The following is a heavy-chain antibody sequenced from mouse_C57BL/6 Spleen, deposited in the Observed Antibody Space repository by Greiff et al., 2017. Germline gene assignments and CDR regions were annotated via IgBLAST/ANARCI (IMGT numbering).Heavy chain of an antibody. V-gene: IGHV5-6*01. Sequence: EVQLQESGGDLVKPGGSLKLSCAASGFTFSSYGMSWVRQTPDKRLEWVATISSGGSYTYYPDSVKGRFTISRDNAKNTLYLQMSSLKSEDTAMYYCARHEGYYYVDYWGQGTTLTVSS. J-gene: IGHJ2*01. CDR3: ARHEGYYYVDY. CDR1: GFTFSSYG. D-gene: IGHD1-1*01. CDR2: ISSGGSYT.